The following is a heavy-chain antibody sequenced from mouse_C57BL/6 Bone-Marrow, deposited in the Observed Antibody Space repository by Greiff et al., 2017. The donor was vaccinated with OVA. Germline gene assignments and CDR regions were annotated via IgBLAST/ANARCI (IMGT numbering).Heavy chain of an antibody. J-gene: IGHJ2*01. Sequence: QVQLQQPGAELVKPGASVKMSCKASGYTFTSYWITWVKQRPGQGLEWIGDIYPGSGSTNYNEKFKSKDTLAVDTSTSTAYMQLSSMTSEDSAVYYCERPHSYYSSSEDYWGQGTTLTVSS. CDR1: GYTFTSYW. V-gene: IGHV1-55*01. CDR3: ERPHSYYSSSEDY. CDR2: IYPGSGST. D-gene: IGHD1-1*01.